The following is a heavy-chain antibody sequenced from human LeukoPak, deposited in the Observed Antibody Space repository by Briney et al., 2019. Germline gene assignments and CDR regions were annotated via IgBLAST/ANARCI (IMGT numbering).Heavy chain of an antibody. CDR2: IYYSGST. CDR1: GGSISSSTSY. CDR3: ASIRFFDWLLFY. V-gene: IGHV4-39*01. J-gene: IGHJ4*02. D-gene: IGHD3-9*01. Sequence: PSETLSLTCTVSGGSISSSTSYWGWIRQSPGKGLEWIRSIYYSGSTYYNPSLKSRVTISVDTSKNQYSLKLSSVTAADTAVYFCASIRFFDWLLFYWGQGTLVTVSS.